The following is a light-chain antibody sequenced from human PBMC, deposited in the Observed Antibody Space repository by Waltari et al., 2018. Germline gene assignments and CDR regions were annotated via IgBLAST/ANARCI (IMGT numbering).Light chain of an antibody. CDR3: QSYNRAPWT. J-gene: IGKJ1*01. Sequence: DIQMTQSPSSLSASIGDRVTITCRASEDISYGFNDLAWYQQKPGKVPKLLISAASTLQSGVPSRFSGSGSRTYFTLTISSLQPEDVATYYCQSYNRAPWTFGQGTKVEIK. CDR2: AAS. V-gene: IGKV1-27*01. CDR1: EDISYGFND.